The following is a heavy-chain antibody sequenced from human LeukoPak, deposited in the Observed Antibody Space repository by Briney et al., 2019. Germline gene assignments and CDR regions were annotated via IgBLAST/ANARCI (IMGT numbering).Heavy chain of an antibody. Sequence: GGSLRLSCAASGFTVSSNYMSWVRQAPGKGLEWVSAIYSGGSTYYADSVKSRFTISRDNSKNTLYLQMNSLRAEDTAVYYCARDRVGPNIGGMDVWGQGTTVTVSS. CDR2: IYSGGST. V-gene: IGHV3-66*01. CDR3: ARDRVGPNIGGMDV. CDR1: GFTVSSNY. J-gene: IGHJ6*02. D-gene: IGHD1-26*01.